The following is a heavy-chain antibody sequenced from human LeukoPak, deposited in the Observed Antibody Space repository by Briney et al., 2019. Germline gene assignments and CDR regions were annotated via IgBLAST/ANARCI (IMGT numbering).Heavy chain of an antibody. D-gene: IGHD2-21*01. CDR2: INPKSGGT. J-gene: IGHJ5*02. V-gene: IGHV1-2*02. CDR1: GYSFTDYY. CDR3: ARADRLDGGPYLIGP. Sequence: ASVKVSCKTSGYSFTDYYMHWVRQAPGQGLEWMGWINPKSGGTGSAQKFQGRVTMTRDTSITTVYMEVSWLTSDDMAIYYCARADRLDGGPYLIGPWGQGTLVTVSS.